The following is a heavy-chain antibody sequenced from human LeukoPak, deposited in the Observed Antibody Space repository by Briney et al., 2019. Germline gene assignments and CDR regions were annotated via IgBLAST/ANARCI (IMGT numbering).Heavy chain of an antibody. Sequence: ASVKVSCKASGYTFTGYYMHWVRQAPGQGLEWMGIINPSGGSTSYAQKFQGRVTMTRDTSTSTVYMELSSLRSEDTAVYYCARVGWFGDYGMDVWGQGTTVTVSS. V-gene: IGHV1-46*01. CDR1: GYTFTGYY. CDR3: ARVGWFGDYGMDV. J-gene: IGHJ6*02. D-gene: IGHD3-10*01. CDR2: INPSGGST.